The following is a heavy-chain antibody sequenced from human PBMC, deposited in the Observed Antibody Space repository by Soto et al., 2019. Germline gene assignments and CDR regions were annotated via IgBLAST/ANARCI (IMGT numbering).Heavy chain of an antibody. CDR1: GGTFSSYA. CDR2: IIPIFGTA. Sequence: QVQLVQSGAEVKKPGSSVKVSCKASGGTFSSYAISWVRQAPGQGLEWMGGIIPIFGTANYAQKFQGRVTITADKSTSTAYMELSSLRSEDTAVYYCARSSSPPLSYYYYGMDVWGQGTTVTVSS. D-gene: IGHD6-13*01. CDR3: ARSSSPPLSYYYYGMDV. V-gene: IGHV1-69*06. J-gene: IGHJ6*02.